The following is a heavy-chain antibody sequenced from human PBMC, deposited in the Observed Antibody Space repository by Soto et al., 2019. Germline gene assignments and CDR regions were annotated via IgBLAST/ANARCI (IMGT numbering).Heavy chain of an antibody. D-gene: IGHD2-2*01. J-gene: IGHJ6*02. Sequence: SETLSLTCAVSGGSISSSNWWSWVRQPPGKGLEWIGEIYHSGSTNYNPSLKSRVTISVDKSKNQFSLKLSSVTAADTAVYYCARRVVPAARWNGMDVWGQGTTVTVS. CDR2: IYHSGST. V-gene: IGHV4-4*02. CDR3: ARRVVPAARWNGMDV. CDR1: GGSISSSNW.